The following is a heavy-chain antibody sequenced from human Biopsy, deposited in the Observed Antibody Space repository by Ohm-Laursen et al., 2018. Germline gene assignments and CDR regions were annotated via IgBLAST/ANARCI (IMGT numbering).Heavy chain of an antibody. CDR2: ITPTGVT. Sequence: GTLSLTCSVSGGSIDFKYWTWIRQSADKGLEWIGRITPTGVTHYNPSLESRVTMSLDTSKKLFSLKLNSVTAADTAVYYCARATNSTGWPYYYFYGMDVWGQGTTVTVSS. CDR1: GGSIDFKY. J-gene: IGHJ6*02. V-gene: IGHV4-4*07. D-gene: IGHD2/OR15-2a*01. CDR3: ARATNSTGWPYYYFYGMDV.